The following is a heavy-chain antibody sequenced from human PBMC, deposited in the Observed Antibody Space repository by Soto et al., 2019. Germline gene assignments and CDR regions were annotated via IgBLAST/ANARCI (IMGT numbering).Heavy chain of an antibody. D-gene: IGHD6-19*01. CDR2: IYYSGST. Sequence: QVQLQESGPGLVKPSETLSLTCTVSGGSVSSGSYYWSWIRQPPGKGLEWIGYIYYSGSTNYNPSLKSQVTISVETSKNQFSLKLSSVTAADTAVYYCARAGDIAVAASYYYYYGMDVWGQGTTVTVSS. J-gene: IGHJ6*02. CDR1: GGSVSSGSYY. CDR3: ARAGDIAVAASYYYYYGMDV. V-gene: IGHV4-61*01.